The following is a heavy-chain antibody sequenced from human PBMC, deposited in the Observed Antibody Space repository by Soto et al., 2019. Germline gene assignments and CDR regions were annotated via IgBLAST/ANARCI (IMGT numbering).Heavy chain of an antibody. J-gene: IGHJ6*02. Sequence: EVQLLESGGGLVQPGGSLRLSCAASGFTFSSCAMGWVRQAPEKGLEWVSDIIDSGASTYYADSVKGRFTISRDNSKSTLYLQMNSLRAEDTALYYCAKGRSYYYYYGVDVWGQGTTVTVSS. V-gene: IGHV3-23*01. CDR3: AKGRSYYYYYGVDV. CDR1: GFTFSSCA. CDR2: IIDSGAST.